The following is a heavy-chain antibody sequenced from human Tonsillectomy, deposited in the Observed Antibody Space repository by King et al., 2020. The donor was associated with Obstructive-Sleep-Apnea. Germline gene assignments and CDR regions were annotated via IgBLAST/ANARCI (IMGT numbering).Heavy chain of an antibody. J-gene: IGHJ4*02. D-gene: IGHD6-6*01. V-gene: IGHV4-39*06. CDR2: IYYSGST. CDR3: ASLEASYDY. Sequence: QLQESGPGLVKPSETLSLTCTVFGGFISSSSYYLGWIRQPPGKGLEWIWSIYYSGSTYYNPAPKSRVTISVDTSKNQFALKLSSVTAADTAVYYCASLEASYDYWGQGTLVTVSS. CDR1: GGFISSSSYY.